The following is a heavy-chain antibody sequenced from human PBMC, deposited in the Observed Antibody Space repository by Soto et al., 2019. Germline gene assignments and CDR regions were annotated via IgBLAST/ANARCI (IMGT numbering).Heavy chain of an antibody. CDR1: GGSISSGGYY. Sequence: QVQLQESGPGLVKPSQTLSLTCTVSGGSISSGGYYWSWIRQHPGKGLEWIGYIYYSGSTYYNPSLKSRVTISVDTSKNQFSLKLSSVTAADTAVYYCATITMVRGVNWFHPWGQGTLVTVSS. V-gene: IGHV4-31*03. CDR3: ATITMVRGVNWFHP. CDR2: IYYSGST. J-gene: IGHJ5*02. D-gene: IGHD3-10*01.